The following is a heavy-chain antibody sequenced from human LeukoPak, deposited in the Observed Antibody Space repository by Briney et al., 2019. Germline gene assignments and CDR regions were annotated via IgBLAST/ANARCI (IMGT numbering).Heavy chain of an antibody. Sequence: PGGSLRLSCAAFGFTFDSYFMSWVRQAPGKGLEWVAIIKQDGSEKYYVDSVKGRFTISRDNAKNSLYLQMSSLRAEDTAVYYCAKQTPGKEYSSGWYVYWGQGTLVTVSS. D-gene: IGHD6-19*01. V-gene: IGHV3-7*05. CDR1: GFTFDSYF. CDR3: AKQTPGKEYSSGWYVY. J-gene: IGHJ4*02. CDR2: IKQDGSEK.